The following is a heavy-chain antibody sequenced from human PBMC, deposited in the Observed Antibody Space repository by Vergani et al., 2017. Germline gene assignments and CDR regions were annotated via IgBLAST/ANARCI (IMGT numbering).Heavy chain of an antibody. CDR2: ISYDGSNK. V-gene: IGHV3-30-3*01. CDR3: ARGAVAGGARPTLGWYFDL. Sequence: QVQLVESGGGLVKPGGSLRLSCAASGFTFSSYAMHWVRQAPGKGLEWVAVISYDGSNKYYADSVKGRFTISRDNSKNTLYLQMNSLRAEDTAVYYCARGAVAGGARPTLGWYFDLWGRGTLVTVSS. CDR1: GFTFSSYA. J-gene: IGHJ2*01. D-gene: IGHD6-19*01.